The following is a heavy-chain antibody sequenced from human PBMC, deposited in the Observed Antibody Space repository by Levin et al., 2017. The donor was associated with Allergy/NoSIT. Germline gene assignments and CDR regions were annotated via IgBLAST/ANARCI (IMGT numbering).Heavy chain of an antibody. CDR1: GGSISSGSYY. CDR2: IYTSGST. Sequence: SQTLSLTCTVSGGSISSGSYYWSWIRQPAGKGLEWIGRIYTSGSTNYNPSLKSRVTISVDTSKNQFSLKLSSVTAADTAVYYCARSIAAAESWFDPWGQGTLVTVSS. J-gene: IGHJ5*02. CDR3: ARSIAAAESWFDP. V-gene: IGHV4-61*02. D-gene: IGHD6-13*01.